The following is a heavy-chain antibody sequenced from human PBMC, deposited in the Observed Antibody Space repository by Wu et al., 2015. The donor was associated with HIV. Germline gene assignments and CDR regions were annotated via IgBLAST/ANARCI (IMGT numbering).Heavy chain of an antibody. CDR1: GGTFSSYA. D-gene: IGHD4-23*01. CDR3: ARAKIDYGGNPIRLDY. Sequence: QVQLVQSGAEVKKPGSSVKVSCKASGGTFSSYAISWVRQAPGQGLEWMGGIIPIFGTANYAQKFQGRVTITADESTSTAYMELSSLRSEDTAVYYCARAKIDYGGNPIRLDYWGQGTLVTVSS. CDR2: IIPIFGTA. J-gene: IGHJ4*02. V-gene: IGHV1-69*12.